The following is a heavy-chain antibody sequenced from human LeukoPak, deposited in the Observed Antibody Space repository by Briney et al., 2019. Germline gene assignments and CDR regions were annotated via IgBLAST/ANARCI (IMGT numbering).Heavy chain of an antibody. CDR3: ASGGPKDAFDI. D-gene: IGHD2-15*01. CDR1: GGSISSYY. J-gene: IGHJ3*02. V-gene: IGHV4-59*08. Sequence: SETLSLTCTVSGGSISSYYWSWIRHPPGKGLEWIGYIYYSGSTNYNPSLKSRVTISVDTSKNQFSLKLSSVTAADTAVYYWASGGPKDAFDIWGQGTMVTVSS. CDR2: IYYSGST.